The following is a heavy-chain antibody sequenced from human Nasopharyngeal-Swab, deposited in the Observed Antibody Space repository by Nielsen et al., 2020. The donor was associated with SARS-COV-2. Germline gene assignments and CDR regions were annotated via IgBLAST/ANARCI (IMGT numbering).Heavy chain of an antibody. CDR1: GGSISSGSYY. J-gene: IGHJ5*02. D-gene: IGHD3-3*01. CDR3: ARNINYDFWSGYPYNWFDP. CDR2: IYTSGST. V-gene: IGHV4-61*02. Sequence: SETLSLTCTVSGGSISSGSYYWSWIRQPAGKGLEWIGRIYTSGSTNYNPSLKSRVTISVDKSKNQFSLKLSSVTAADTAVYYCARNINYDFWSGYPYNWFDPWGQGTLVTVSS.